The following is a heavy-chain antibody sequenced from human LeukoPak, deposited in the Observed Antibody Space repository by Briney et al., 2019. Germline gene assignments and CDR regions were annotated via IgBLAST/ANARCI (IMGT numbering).Heavy chain of an antibody. D-gene: IGHD5-18*01. J-gene: IGHJ4*02. Sequence: PGGSLRLSCAASRFTVSTNYMNWVRQAPGKGLEWVSVVYMGGTTYYADSVKGRFTISRDSTKNTIYLQMNNLRAEDTAVYYCARGLLRDGYTYTYSFDYWGQGALVTVSS. CDR3: ARGLLRDGYTYTYSFDY. V-gene: IGHV3-66*01. CDR2: VYMGGTT. CDR1: RFTVSTNY.